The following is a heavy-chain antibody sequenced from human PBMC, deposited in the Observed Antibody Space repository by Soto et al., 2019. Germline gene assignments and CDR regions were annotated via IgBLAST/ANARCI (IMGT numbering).Heavy chain of an antibody. V-gene: IGHV3-48*01. CDR1: GFTFSSYS. CDR3: ARETDIVLMVYASGPMDV. D-gene: IGHD2-8*01. Sequence: PGGSLRLSCAASGFTFSSYSMNWVRQAPGKGLEWVSYISSSSSTIYYADSVKGRFTISRDNVKNSLYLQMNSLRAEDTAVYYCARETDIVLMVYASGPMDVWGKGTTVTVSS. J-gene: IGHJ6*03. CDR2: ISSSSSTI.